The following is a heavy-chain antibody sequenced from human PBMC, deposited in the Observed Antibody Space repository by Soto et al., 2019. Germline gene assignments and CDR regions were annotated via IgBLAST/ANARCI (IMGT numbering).Heavy chain of an antibody. D-gene: IGHD5-18*01. CDR1: GYSFTGYF. CDR2: INLNSGGT. V-gene: IGHV1-2*02. J-gene: IGHJ6*02. Sequence: ASVKVSCKASGYSFTGYFTQWVRQAPGQGLEWMGWINLNSGGTNYAQKFQGRVTMTRDTSISTAYMELSRLRSDDTTVYYCARGGDTAMVYHGMDVWGQGTTVTVSS. CDR3: ARGGDTAMVYHGMDV.